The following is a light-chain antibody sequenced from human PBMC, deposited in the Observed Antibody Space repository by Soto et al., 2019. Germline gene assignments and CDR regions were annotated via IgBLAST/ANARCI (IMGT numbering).Light chain of an antibody. V-gene: IGKV1-5*03. CDR3: QQYNSS. CDR2: KAS. Sequence: DIQMTQSPSTLSASVGDRVTITCRASQSIGSWLAWYQQKPGKAPKLLIYKASSLERGVPSRFSGSGSGTEFTLTISSLQPDDFATYYCQQYNSSFGQGTKLEIK. CDR1: QSIGSW. J-gene: IGKJ2*01.